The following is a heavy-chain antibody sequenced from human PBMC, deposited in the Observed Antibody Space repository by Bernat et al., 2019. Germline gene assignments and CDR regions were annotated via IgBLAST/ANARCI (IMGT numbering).Heavy chain of an antibody. CDR2: ISSSSTYT. CDR3: ARSYASGSYIDY. D-gene: IGHD3-16*01. V-gene: IGHV3-11*06. J-gene: IGHJ4*02. CDR1: GFTFSDYS. Sequence: QVQLVESGGGLVKPGGSLRLSCAASGFTFSDYSMTWIRQAPGKGLEWVSYISSSSTYTNYADSVKGRFTISRDNAKNSLYLQVNSLRAEDTAVYYCARSYASGSYIDYWGQGTLVTVSS.